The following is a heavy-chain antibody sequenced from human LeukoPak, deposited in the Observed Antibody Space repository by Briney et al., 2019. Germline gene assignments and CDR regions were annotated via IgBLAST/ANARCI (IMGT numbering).Heavy chain of an antibody. CDR1: GFSFSGHW. J-gene: IGHJ4*02. Sequence: GGSLRLSCTASGFSFSGHWMHWARHLPGKGLVWVSRISPTGSTTSYADFVKGRFTVSRDNAKNTLYLQVNNLRAEDTAVYYCARGPNSNWSGLDFWGQGTLLTVSS. V-gene: IGHV3-74*01. D-gene: IGHD6-6*01. CDR2: ISPTGSTT. CDR3: ARGPNSNWSGLDF.